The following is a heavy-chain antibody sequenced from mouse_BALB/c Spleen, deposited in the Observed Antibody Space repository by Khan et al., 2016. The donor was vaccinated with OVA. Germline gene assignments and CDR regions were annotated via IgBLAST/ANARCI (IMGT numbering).Heavy chain of an antibody. CDR1: GFNIKDTY. CDR2: LDPASGHI. Sequence: EVQLQQSGAELVKPGASVKLSCTASGFNIKDTYMHWVKQRPEQGLAWIGRLDPASGHIKYDPTFQGKATITADTSSNTAYLQRSSLTSEDTAVDYLVSPNWFAYWGQGTLVTVSA. V-gene: IGHV14-3*02. CDR3: VSPNWFAY. J-gene: IGHJ3*01.